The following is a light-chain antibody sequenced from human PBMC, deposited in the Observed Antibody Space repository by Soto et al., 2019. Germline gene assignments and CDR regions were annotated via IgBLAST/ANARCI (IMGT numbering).Light chain of an antibody. V-gene: IGKV3-15*01. J-gene: IGKJ4*01. CDR2: GAS. Sequence: ETVMTQSPATLSLSPGERATLSCRASQSVSSKLVWYQQKPGQAPRFLIYGASTRATGIPARFRGSGSGTELTLTVDRRLSEDFEVYYCKQYNAWPPASGGGTKGEIK. CDR1: QSVSSK. CDR3: KQYNAWPPA.